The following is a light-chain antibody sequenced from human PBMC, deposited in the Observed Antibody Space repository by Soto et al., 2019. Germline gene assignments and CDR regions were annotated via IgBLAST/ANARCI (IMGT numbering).Light chain of an antibody. Sequence: QPVLTQPASVSGSPGQSITISCTGTSSDVGGYNYVSWYQQYPGKAPKLIIYEVSKRPSGVSDRFSGSKSGNTASLTISGLQTEDEADYYCNSYASTSRVFGSGTKLTVL. CDR1: SSDVGGYNY. CDR3: NSYASTSRV. V-gene: IGLV2-14*01. CDR2: EVS. J-gene: IGLJ1*01.